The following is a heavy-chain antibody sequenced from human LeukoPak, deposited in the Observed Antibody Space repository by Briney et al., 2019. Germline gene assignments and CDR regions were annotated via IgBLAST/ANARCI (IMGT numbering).Heavy chain of an antibody. CDR3: ARGRPDGFDC. Sequence: GGSLRLSCEASGFTLSNYWMYWVRQAPGAGLMWFSRINRDGSSTNYADSVKGRFTISRDNAKNTVYLQMNSLRADDTAVYYCARGRPDGFDCWGQGTLVTVSS. CDR2: INRDGSST. V-gene: IGHV3-74*01. J-gene: IGHJ4*02. CDR1: GFTLSNYW.